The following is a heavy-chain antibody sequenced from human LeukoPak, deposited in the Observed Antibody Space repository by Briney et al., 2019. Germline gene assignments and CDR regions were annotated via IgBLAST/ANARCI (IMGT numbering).Heavy chain of an antibody. Sequence: WNRQPPGKGLEWVSGIGWNSGSIAYADSVKGRFTISRDNAKNSMYLQMSSLRAEDTALYYCAKGISAVYDAFDIWGQGTMVTVSS. V-gene: IGHV3-9*01. D-gene: IGHD2/OR15-2a*01. CDR3: AKGISAVYDAFDI. CDR2: IGWNSGSI. J-gene: IGHJ3*02.